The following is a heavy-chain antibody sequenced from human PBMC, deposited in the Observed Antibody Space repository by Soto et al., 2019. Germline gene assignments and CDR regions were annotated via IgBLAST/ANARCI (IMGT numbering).Heavy chain of an antibody. CDR2: IKEDGSET. CDR3: ARVNGYYYYGMDV. V-gene: IGHV3-7*03. D-gene: IGHD3-22*01. CDR1: GFTFSTSW. Sequence: GGSLRLSCAASGFTFSTSWMTWVRQAPGKGLEWVANIKEDGSETYYLDSVKGRFTVSKDNAKNSLYLQMNSLRAEDTAVYYCARVNGYYYYGMDVWGQGTTVTVSS. J-gene: IGHJ6*02.